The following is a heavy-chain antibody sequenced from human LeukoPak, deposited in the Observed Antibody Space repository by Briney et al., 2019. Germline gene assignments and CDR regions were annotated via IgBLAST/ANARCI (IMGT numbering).Heavy chain of an antibody. J-gene: IGHJ4*02. D-gene: IGHD3-10*01. CDR2: IYYSGST. Sequence: SETLSLTCTVSGGSISSYYWSWLRQPPGKGLEWLGYIYYSGSTNYNPSLKSRVTISVDTSKNQFSLKLSSVTAADTAVYYCARVNSGSYGYLDYWGQGTLVTVSS. CDR3: ARVNSGSYGYLDY. CDR1: GGSISSYY. V-gene: IGHV4-59*01.